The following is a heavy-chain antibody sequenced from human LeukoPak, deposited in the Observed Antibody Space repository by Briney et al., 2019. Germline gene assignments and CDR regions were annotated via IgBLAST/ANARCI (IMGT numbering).Heavy chain of an antibody. D-gene: IGHD3-22*01. V-gene: IGHV3-53*01. Sequence: PGGSVELSCAASGFTVSSNYMSWVRQAPGKGLEWVSVIYSGGSTYYADSVKGRFTISRDNSKNTLYLQMNSLRAEDTAVYYCARDLIYDSSGFYYYYFMDVWGKGTTVTVSS. J-gene: IGHJ6*03. CDR1: GFTVSSNY. CDR3: ARDLIYDSSGFYYYYFMDV. CDR2: IYSGGST.